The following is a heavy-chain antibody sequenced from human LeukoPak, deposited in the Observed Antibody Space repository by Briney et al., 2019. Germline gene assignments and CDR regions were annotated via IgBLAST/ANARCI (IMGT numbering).Heavy chain of an antibody. D-gene: IGHD3-10*01. CDR3: VTTWFGSRFDY. CDR1: GYTFTSYY. Sequence: ASVKVSCKASGYTFTSYYMHWVRQAPGQGLEWMGGFDPEGGETIYAQKFQGRVTMTEDTSTDTAYMELSSLRSEDTAVYYCVTTWFGSRFDYWGQGTLVTVSS. V-gene: IGHV1-24*01. J-gene: IGHJ4*02. CDR2: FDPEGGET.